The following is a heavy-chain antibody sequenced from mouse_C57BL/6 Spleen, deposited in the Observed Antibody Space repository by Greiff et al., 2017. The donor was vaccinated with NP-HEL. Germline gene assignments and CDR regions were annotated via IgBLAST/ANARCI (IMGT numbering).Heavy chain of an antibody. Sequence: VMLVESGPGLVAPSQSLSITCTVSGFSLTSYGVDWVRQSPGKGLEWLGVIWGVGSTNYNSALKSRLSISKDNSKSQVFLKMNSLQTDDTAMYYCARSVLAGSSYVYFDVWGTGTTVTVFS. J-gene: IGHJ1*03. CDR3: ARSVLAGSSYVYFDV. V-gene: IGHV2-6*01. CDR1: GFSLTSYG. CDR2: IWGVGST. D-gene: IGHD1-1*01.